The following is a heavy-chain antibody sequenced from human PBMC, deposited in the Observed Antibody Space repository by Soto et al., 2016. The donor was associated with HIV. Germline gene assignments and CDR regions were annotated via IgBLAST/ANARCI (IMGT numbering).Heavy chain of an antibody. D-gene: IGHD4-17*01. CDR2: INSDGSST. V-gene: IGHV3-74*01. J-gene: IGHJ3*02. CDR1: GFTFSSYW. Sequence: EVQLVESGGGLVQPGGSLRLSCAASGFTFSSYWMHWVRQAPGKGLVWVSRINSDGSSTSYADSVKGRFTIPRDNAKNTLYLQMNSLRAEDTAVYYCARDWGYGGNSHAFDIWGQGTMVTVSS. CDR3: ARDWGYGGNSHAFDI.